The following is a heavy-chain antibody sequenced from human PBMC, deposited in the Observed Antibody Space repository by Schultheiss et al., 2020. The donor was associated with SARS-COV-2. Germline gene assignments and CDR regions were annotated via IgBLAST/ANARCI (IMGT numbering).Heavy chain of an antibody. Sequence: SGPTLVKPTQTLTLTCTFSGFSLNTPGVGVGWIRQPPGKALEWLALVLWNDDKRYSPSLKTRLTITKDTSKNQVVLTMTNMDPVDTATYYCARTTGTDTLDYYGMDVWGQGTTVTVSS. V-gene: IGHV2-5*01. D-gene: IGHD2-8*02. CDR3: ARTTGTDTLDYYGMDV. CDR2: VLWNDDK. J-gene: IGHJ6*02. CDR1: GFSLNTPGVG.